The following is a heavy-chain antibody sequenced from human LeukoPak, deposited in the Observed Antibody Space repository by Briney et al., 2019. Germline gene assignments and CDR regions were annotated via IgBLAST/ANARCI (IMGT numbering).Heavy chain of an antibody. D-gene: IGHD6-13*01. CDR2: IYYSGGT. Sequence: GSLRLSCAASGFSFSNYAMTWVRQAPGKGLEWIGYIYYSGGTNYNPSLKSRVTISVDTSKNQFSLKLSSVTAADTAVYYCARDRAAAGTFGFDPWGQGTLVTVSS. J-gene: IGHJ5*02. CDR3: ARDRAAAGTFGFDP. CDR1: GFSFSNYA. V-gene: IGHV4-59*01.